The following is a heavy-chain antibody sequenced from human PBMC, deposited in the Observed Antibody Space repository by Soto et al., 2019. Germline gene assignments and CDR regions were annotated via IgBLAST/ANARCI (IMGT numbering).Heavy chain of an antibody. CDR1: MSSLCCYL. V-gene: IGHV3-30*18. J-gene: IGHJ6*01. CDR3: AKDRVLGYG. Sequence: QPGGSQRICCAAAMSSLCCYLVHRVRQAPGKGLEWVAVISYDGSNKYYADSVKGRFTISRDNSKNTLYLQMNSLRAQDTAVYYCAKDRVLGYG. CDR2: ISYDGSNK.